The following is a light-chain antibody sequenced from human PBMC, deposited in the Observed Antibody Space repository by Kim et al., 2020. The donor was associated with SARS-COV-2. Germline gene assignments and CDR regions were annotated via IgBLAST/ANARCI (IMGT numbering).Light chain of an antibody. CDR2: ATS. Sequence: DIQLTQSPSFLSASVGDRVTITCRASQGISSYLAWYQQKPGKAPKLLIYATSTLQSGVPSRFSGSGSGTEFTLTISSLQPEDFATYYCHQLNSYPSTFGQGTRLEIK. CDR1: QGISSY. J-gene: IGKJ5*01. V-gene: IGKV1-9*01. CDR3: HQLNSYPST.